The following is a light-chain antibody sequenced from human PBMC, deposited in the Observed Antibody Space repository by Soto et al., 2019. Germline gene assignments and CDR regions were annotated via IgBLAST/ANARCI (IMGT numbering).Light chain of an antibody. Sequence: EIVLTQSPGTLSLSPGERATLSCRASQSVSSSYLAWYQQKPGQAPRLLIYGASSRAAGIPDRFSGSGSGTDFTLTISSLEPEDCAVYYCQQFGSSPLTFGGGTKV. V-gene: IGKV3-20*01. CDR3: QQFGSSPLT. CDR2: GAS. CDR1: QSVSSSY. J-gene: IGKJ4*01.